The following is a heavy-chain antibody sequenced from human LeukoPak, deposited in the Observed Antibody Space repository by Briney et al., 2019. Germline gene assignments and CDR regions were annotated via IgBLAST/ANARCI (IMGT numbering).Heavy chain of an antibody. CDR1: AGSIDSYY. V-gene: IGHV4-59*01. CDR3: ARVYQSAENYFDY. J-gene: IGHJ4*02. D-gene: IGHD2-2*01. CDR2: IYYTGST. Sequence: PSETLSLTCTLSAGSIDSYYWSWIRQPPGKGLEWIGYIYYTGSTEYHPSLKSRVTISLDTSKNQFSLKLTSVTAADTAVYYCARVYQSAENYFDYWGQGNLVSVSS.